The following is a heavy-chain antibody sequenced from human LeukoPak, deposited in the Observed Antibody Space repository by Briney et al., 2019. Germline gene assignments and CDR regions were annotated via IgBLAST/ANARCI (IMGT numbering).Heavy chain of an antibody. V-gene: IGHV3-30*04. D-gene: IGHD6-13*01. Sequence: GGSLRLSCAASGFSFTTYSMHWVRQAPGKGLNWVAVISYDGSHKYYADSVKGRFTISRDNAKNSLYLQMNSLRAEDTAVYYCARVAAAVLNNWFDPWGQGTLVTVSS. CDR2: ISYDGSHK. CDR3: ARVAAAVLNNWFDP. J-gene: IGHJ5*02. CDR1: GFSFTTYS.